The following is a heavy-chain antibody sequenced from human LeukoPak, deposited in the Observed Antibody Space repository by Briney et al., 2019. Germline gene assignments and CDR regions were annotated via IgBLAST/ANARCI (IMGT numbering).Heavy chain of an antibody. V-gene: IGHV3-30*04. Sequence: GGSLRLSCAASGFTFSSYAMHWVRQAPGKGLEWVAVISYDGSNKYYADSVKGRFTISRDNSKNTLYLQMNSLRAEDTAVCYCAKDRWLQGYFDYWGQGTLVTVSS. CDR3: AKDRWLQGYFDY. CDR2: ISYDGSNK. J-gene: IGHJ4*02. CDR1: GFTFSSYA. D-gene: IGHD5-24*01.